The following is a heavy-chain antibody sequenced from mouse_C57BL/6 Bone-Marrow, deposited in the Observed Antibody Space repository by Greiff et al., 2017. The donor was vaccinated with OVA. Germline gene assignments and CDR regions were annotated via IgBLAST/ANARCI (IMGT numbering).Heavy chain of an antibody. D-gene: IGHD1-1*01. CDR3: AIYGSSYNYAMDY. Sequence: VKLMESGPELVKPGASVKISCKASGYAFSSSWMNWVKQRPGKGLEWIGRIYPGDGDTNYNGKFKGKATLTADKSSSTAYMQLSSLTSEDSAVYFCAIYGSSYNYAMDYWGQGTSVTVSS. J-gene: IGHJ4*01. V-gene: IGHV1-82*01. CDR1: GYAFSSSW. CDR2: IYPGDGDT.